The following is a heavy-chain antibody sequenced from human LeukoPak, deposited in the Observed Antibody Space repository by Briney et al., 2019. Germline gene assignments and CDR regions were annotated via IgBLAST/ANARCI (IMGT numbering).Heavy chain of an antibody. CDR3: TKDSRWLQLYIRGAYFDF. J-gene: IGHJ4*02. Sequence: GRSPRLSCAASGFSFDDYAMHWVRQGPGKGLEWVSGISWNSNSIGYADSVKGRFTISRDNAKNYLYLQMNSLRPEDTALYYCTKDSRWLQLYIRGAYFDFWGQGTLVTVS. D-gene: IGHD5-24*01. CDR1: GFSFDDYA. V-gene: IGHV3-9*01. CDR2: ISWNSNSI.